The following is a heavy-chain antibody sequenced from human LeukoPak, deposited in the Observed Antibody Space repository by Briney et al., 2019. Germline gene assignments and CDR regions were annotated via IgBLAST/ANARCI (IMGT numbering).Heavy chain of an antibody. CDR2: IYHSGST. CDR3: ARVGVTMVRGVIPGFDP. D-gene: IGHD3-10*01. V-gene: IGHV4-59*12. J-gene: IGHJ5*02. Sequence: SETLSLTCTVSGGSISSYYWSWIRQPPGKGLEWIGYIYHSGSTYYNPSLKSRVTISVDRSKNQFSLKLSSVTAADTAVYYCARVGVTMVRGVIPGFDPWGQGTLVTVSS. CDR1: GGSISSYY.